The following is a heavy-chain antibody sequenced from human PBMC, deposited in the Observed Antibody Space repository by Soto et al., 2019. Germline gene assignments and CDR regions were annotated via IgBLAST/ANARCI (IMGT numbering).Heavy chain of an antibody. CDR1: GGSFSGYY. Sequence: SETLSLTCAVYGGSFSGYYWSWIRQPPGKGLEWIGEINHSGSTNYNPSLKSRVTISVDTSKNQFSLKLSSVTAADTAVYYCAARPYYYDSSGYVDYWGQGTLVTVSS. V-gene: IGHV4-34*01. CDR3: AARPYYYDSSGYVDY. J-gene: IGHJ4*02. D-gene: IGHD3-22*01. CDR2: INHSGST.